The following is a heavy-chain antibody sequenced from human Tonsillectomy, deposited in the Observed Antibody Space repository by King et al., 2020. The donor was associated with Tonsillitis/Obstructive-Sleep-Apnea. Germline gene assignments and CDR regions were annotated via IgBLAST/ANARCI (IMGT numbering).Heavy chain of an antibody. V-gene: IGHV4-34*01. Sequence: VQLQQWGAGLLTPSETLSLTCAVYGGSFSAYYWCWIRQPPGKGLERIGEINHSGSTNYNPSLKSRVTISVDTSKNQFSLKLNSVTAADTAVYYCARGSSTGAYDAFDIWGQGTMVTVSS. CDR2: INHSGST. J-gene: IGHJ3*02. CDR3: ARGSSTGAYDAFDI. D-gene: IGHD7-27*01. CDR1: GGSFSAYY.